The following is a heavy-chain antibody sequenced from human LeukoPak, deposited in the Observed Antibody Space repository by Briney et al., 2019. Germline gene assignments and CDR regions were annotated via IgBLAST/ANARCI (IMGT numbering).Heavy chain of an antibody. V-gene: IGHV3-7*05. CDR2: INQDGSEK. J-gene: IGHJ4*02. CDR3: AREYYSDSSGSDY. CDR1: GFTFNSYA. D-gene: IGHD3-22*01. Sequence: PGGSLRLSCAASGFTFNSYAMSWVRQAPGKGLEWVANINQDGSEKYSVDSVKGRFTISRDNAKNSLYLQMNSLRAEDTAVYYCAREYYSDSSGSDYWGQGTLVTVSS.